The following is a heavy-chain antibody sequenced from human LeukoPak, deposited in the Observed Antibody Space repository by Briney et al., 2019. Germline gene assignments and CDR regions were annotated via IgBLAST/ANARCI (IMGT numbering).Heavy chain of an antibody. CDR1: GGSISSYY. V-gene: IGHV4-59*01. CDR2: IYYSGST. D-gene: IGHD6-19*01. Sequence: PSETLSLTCTVSGGSISSYYWSWIRQPPGKGLEWIGYIYYSGSTNYNPSLKSRVTISVDTSKNQFSLKLSSVTAADTAVYYCAREWRAGGMDVWGQGTTVTVSS. J-gene: IGHJ6*02. CDR3: AREWRAGGMDV.